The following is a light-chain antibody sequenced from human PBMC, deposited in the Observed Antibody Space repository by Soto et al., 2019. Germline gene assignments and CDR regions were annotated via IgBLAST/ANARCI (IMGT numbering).Light chain of an antibody. V-gene: IGLV7-46*01. CDR1: TGAVTSGHW. J-gene: IGLJ2*01. Sequence: QAVVTQESSLTVSPGGTVTVTCGSSTGAVTSGHWPYWFQQMPGQATRTLIYDTDNKHSWTPARFSGSLLGGKAALSLSGAQPEDEADYSCCLSHGGVVVFGGGTKLTVL. CDR2: DTD. CDR3: CLSHGGVVV.